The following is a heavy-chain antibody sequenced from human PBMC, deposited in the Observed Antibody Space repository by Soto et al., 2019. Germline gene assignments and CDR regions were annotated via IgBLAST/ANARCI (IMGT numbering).Heavy chain of an antibody. D-gene: IGHD5-18*01. CDR1: AFTFSSYR. CDR2: ISYDASDK. V-gene: IGHV3-30*18. J-gene: IGHJ6*02. CDR3: VKERYGQLWLEDYGMDV. Sequence: QVQLVESGGGVVQPGRSLRLSCAASAFTFSSYRIHWVRQAPGKGLDWVAVISYDASDKYYADSVKGRFTISRDNSKNTLDLQMNSLRAEDTAVYYCVKERYGQLWLEDYGMDVWGQGTTVIVSS.